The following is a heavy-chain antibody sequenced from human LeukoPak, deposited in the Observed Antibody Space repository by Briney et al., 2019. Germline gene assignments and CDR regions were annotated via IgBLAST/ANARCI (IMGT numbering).Heavy chain of an antibody. CDR1: GFTFSSYA. D-gene: IGHD6-6*01. V-gene: IGHV3-48*02. CDR2: ISSSSKI. Sequence: GGSLRLSCAASGFTFSSYAMAWGRQTPGKGLECLSYISSSSKINYADSVKGRFTIYRDNAKNSLYLQMNSLRDEDTAVYYCARSANPGVHDFDPWGQGTLVTVSS. CDR3: ARSANPGVHDFDP. J-gene: IGHJ5*02.